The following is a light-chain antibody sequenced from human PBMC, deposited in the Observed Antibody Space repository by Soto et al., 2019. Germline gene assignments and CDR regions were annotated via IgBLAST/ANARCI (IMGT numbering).Light chain of an antibody. V-gene: IGKV3-20*01. J-gene: IGKJ1*01. CDR2: GAS. CDR1: QSVSSPY. CDR3: QQYCSSPWT. Sequence: DTVLTQSPGTLALAPGERAALSCRASQSVSSPYFAWYQQKPGQAPRLLIYGASSRATGIPDRFSGSGSGTDFTLTISRLEPEDFEVYYCQQYCSSPWTFGQGTKVEIK.